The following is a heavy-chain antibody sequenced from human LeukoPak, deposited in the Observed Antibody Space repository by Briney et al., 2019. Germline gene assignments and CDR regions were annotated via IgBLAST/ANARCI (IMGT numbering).Heavy chain of an antibody. CDR1: GYTFTSYG. V-gene: IGHV1-18*01. D-gene: IGHD2-2*01. Sequence: ASVKVSCKASGYTFTSYGISWVRQAPGQGLEWMGWISAYNGNTNYAQKLQGRVTMTRDTSISTAYMELSRLRSDDTAVYYCARGDIVVVPAAMGSTKSFDYWGQGTLVTVSS. CDR2: ISAYNGNT. J-gene: IGHJ4*02. CDR3: ARGDIVVVPAAMGSTKSFDY.